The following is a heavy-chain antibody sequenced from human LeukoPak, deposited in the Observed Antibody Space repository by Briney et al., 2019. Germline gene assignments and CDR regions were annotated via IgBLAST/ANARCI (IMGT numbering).Heavy chain of an antibody. CDR1: RYTFTAYY. Sequence: ASVKVSCKASRYTFTAYYIHWIRQAPEQGLEWMGWINPNNGGTKYAEKFQGRVTMTRDTSINTAYMKLNSLRSDDTAVYYCARVRIAVRFVANDAFDIWGQGTMVTVCS. CDR3: ARVRIAVRFVANDAFDI. J-gene: IGHJ3*02. V-gene: IGHV1-2*02. D-gene: IGHD6-6*01. CDR2: INPNNGGT.